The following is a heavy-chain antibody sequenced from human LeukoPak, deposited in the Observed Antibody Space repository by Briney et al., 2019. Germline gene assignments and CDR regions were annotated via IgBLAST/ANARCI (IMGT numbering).Heavy chain of an antibody. D-gene: IGHD1-14*01. CDR3: ARGRPVPRRRYGMDV. Sequence: PSETLPLTCAVYGGSFSGYYWSWIRQPPGKGLEWIGEINHSGSTNYNPSLKSRVTISVDTSKNQFSLKLSSVTAADTAVYYCARGRPVPRRRYGMDVWGQGTTVTVSS. J-gene: IGHJ6*02. V-gene: IGHV4-34*01. CDR2: INHSGST. CDR1: GGSFSGYY.